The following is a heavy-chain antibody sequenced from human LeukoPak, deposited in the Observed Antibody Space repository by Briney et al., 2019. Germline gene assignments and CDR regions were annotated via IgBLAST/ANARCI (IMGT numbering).Heavy chain of an antibody. J-gene: IGHJ4*02. V-gene: IGHV3-15*01. CDR2: INDGGTT. CDR1: GFTFSDYY. Sequence: GGSLRLSCAASGFTFSDYYMSWIRQAPGKGLEWVGRINDGGTTEYAAPVKGRFSTSRDDSKNTLYLQMNSLKTEDTAVYYCTTKGDSSGYLGHLFDYWGQGTLVTVSS. CDR3: TTKGDSSGYLGHLFDY. D-gene: IGHD3-22*01.